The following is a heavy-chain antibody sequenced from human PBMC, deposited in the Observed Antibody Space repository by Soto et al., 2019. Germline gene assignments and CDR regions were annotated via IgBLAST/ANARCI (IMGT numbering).Heavy chain of an antibody. CDR1: GFAVGSNF. J-gene: IGHJ5*02. D-gene: IGHD3-22*01. Sequence: GGSLRLSCAASGFAVGSNFMSWVPQAPGKGLQWVSLIYAGGSTYYADSVKGRFTISRDKSKNTLFLQMNSLRAEDTAVYYCARGARMGYYDSSGYCFDPWGQGT. V-gene: IGHV3-66*01. CDR3: ARGARMGYYDSSGYCFDP. CDR2: IYAGGST.